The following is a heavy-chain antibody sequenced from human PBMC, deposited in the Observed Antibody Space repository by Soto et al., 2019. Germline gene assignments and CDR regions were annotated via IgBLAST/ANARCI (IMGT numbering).Heavy chain of an antibody. J-gene: IGHJ4*02. CDR2: LTNNGGTT. CDR1: GFTFSSYS. CDR3: ARAASSTWYLAY. V-gene: IGHV3-64*01. Sequence: PGGSLRLSCAASGFTFSSYSMNWVRQAPGKGLEYVSALTNNGGTTYYASSVKGRFTISRDNSKNTLYLQMGSLRAEDMAVYYCARAASSTWYLAYWGQGTLVTVSS. D-gene: IGHD6-13*01.